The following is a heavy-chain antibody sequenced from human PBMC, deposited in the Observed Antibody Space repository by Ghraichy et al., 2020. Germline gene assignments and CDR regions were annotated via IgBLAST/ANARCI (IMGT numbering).Heavy chain of an antibody. CDR2: IYYSGST. D-gene: IGHD4-17*01. CDR3: ARDPSYGDYEFDY. J-gene: IGHJ4*02. CDR1: GGSISSYY. Sequence: SETLSLTCTVSGGSISSYYRSWIRQPPGKGLEWIGYIYYSGSTNYNPSLKSRVTISVDTSKNQFSLKLSSVTAADTAVYYCARDPSYGDYEFDYWGQGTLVTVSS. V-gene: IGHV4-59*01.